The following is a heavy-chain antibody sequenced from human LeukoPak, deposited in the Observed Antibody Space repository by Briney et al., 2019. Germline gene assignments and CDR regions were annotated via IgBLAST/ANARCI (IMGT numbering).Heavy chain of an antibody. CDR2: IWFDGSNK. Sequence: GGSLRLSCTASGFTFSSYGMHWVRQAPGKGLEWVAVIWFDGSNKYYADSVKGRFTVSRDNSKNTLYLQMNSPRVEDTAVYYCARVLRSGYGMDVWGQGTTVTVSS. J-gene: IGHJ6*02. CDR3: ARVLRSGYGMDV. V-gene: IGHV3-33*01. CDR1: GFTFSSYG.